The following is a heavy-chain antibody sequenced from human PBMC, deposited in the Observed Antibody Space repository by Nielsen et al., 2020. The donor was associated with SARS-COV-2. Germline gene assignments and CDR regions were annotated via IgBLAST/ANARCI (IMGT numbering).Heavy chain of an antibody. D-gene: IGHD3-10*01. CDR3: ARDHDLWFGELLTPDLPAD. CDR2: IWYDGSNK. CDR1: GFTFSSYG. V-gene: IGHV3-33*01. Sequence: GGSLTLSCAASGFTFSSYGMYWVRQAPGQGLEWVAVIWYDGSNKYYADSVKGRFTISRDNSKNTLYLQMNSLRAEDTAVYYCARDHDLWFGELLTPDLPADWGQGTLVTVSS. J-gene: IGHJ4*02.